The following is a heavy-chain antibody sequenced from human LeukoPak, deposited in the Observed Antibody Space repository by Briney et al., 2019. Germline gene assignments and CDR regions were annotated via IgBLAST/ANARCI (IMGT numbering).Heavy chain of an antibody. CDR3: ARGGTTTVATFDY. V-gene: IGHV3-48*03. D-gene: IGHD3-22*01. CDR2: ISSSGSTI. CDR1: GFTFSSYE. J-gene: IGHJ4*02. Sequence: GGSLRLSCAASGFTFSSYEMNWVRQAPGKGLEWVSYISSSGSTIYYADSVKGRFTISRDNSKNTLYLQMNSLRAEDTAVYYCARGGTTTVATFDYWGQGTLVTVSS.